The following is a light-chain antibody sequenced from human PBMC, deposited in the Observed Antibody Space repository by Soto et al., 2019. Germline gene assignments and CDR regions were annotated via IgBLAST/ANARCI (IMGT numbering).Light chain of an antibody. CDR1: SSDVGGYNY. Sequence: QSVLTQPASVSGSPGQSITISCTGTSSDVGGYNYVSWYQQYPGKAPKLMIYDVSNRPSGVSNRFSGSKSGNTASLTISGLQAEDEADYYCSSYTSSSTPYVFGTGTKATVL. CDR3: SSYTSSSTPYV. V-gene: IGLV2-14*01. J-gene: IGLJ1*01. CDR2: DVS.